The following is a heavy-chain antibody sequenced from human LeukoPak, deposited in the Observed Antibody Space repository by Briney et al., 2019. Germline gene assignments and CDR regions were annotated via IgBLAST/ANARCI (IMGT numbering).Heavy chain of an antibody. D-gene: IGHD3-22*01. J-gene: IGHJ4*02. CDR1: GFTFSSYA. V-gene: IGHV3-30-3*01. Sequence: GGSLRLPCAASGFTFSSYAMHWVRQAPGKGLEWVAGILHDGSNKYYADSVKGRFTISRDNSKNTLSLQMNSLRADDTAVYYCGRDGDSSGYFYFDNWGQGTLVTVSS. CDR2: ILHDGSNK. CDR3: GRDGDSSGYFYFDN.